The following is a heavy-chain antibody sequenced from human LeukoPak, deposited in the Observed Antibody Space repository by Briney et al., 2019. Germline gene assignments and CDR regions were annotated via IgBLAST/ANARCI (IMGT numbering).Heavy chain of an antibody. V-gene: IGHV4-4*07. CDR2: IYTSGST. D-gene: IGHD3-10*01. CDR1: GGSISSYY. CDR3: ARDLDYLMVAFDI. J-gene: IGHJ3*02. Sequence: SETLSLTCTVSGGSISSYYRSWIRQPAGKGLEWIGRIYTSGSTNYNPSLKSRVTMSVDTSKNQFSLKLSSVTAADTAVYYCARDLDYLMVAFDIWGQGTMVTVSS.